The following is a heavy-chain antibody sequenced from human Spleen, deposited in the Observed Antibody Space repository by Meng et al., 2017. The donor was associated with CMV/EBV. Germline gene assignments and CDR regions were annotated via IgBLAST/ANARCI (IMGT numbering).Heavy chain of an antibody. D-gene: IGHD1-14*01. J-gene: IGHJ4*02. CDR1: GYPFTGNY. CDR3: VREGAVVGTTHFDF. CDR2: INPTNGDT. Sequence: ASGYPFTGNYIHWVRQAPGQGLEWMGRINPTNGDTKYTQRLQGRVTMTRDTSISTADMELNSLRSDDTAIYFCVREGAVVGTTHFDFWGQGTLVTVSS. V-gene: IGHV1-2*06.